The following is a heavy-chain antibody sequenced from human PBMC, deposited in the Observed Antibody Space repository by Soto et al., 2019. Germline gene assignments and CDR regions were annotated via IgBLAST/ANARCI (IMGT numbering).Heavy chain of an antibody. CDR3: ARSSTSANYFDY. D-gene: IGHD2-2*01. Sequence: QVQLQESGPGLVKPSQTLSLTCTVSGGSISSGGYYWSWIRQHPGKGLEWIGYIYYSGSTYYIPTIKGRVTISVDTSKNQFTLKLSSVTAADTAVYYCARSSTSANYFDYWGQGTLVTVSS. CDR2: IYYSGST. V-gene: IGHV4-31*03. CDR1: GGSISSGGYY. J-gene: IGHJ4*02.